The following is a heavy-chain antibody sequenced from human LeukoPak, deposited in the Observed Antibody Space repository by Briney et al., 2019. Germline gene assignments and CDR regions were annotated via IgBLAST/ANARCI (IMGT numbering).Heavy chain of an antibody. CDR3: AREGPRYGGNYFDY. CDR2: INTNTGNP. J-gene: IGHJ4*02. D-gene: IGHD4-23*01. V-gene: IGHV7-4-1*02. CDR1: GYIFAIYA. Sequence: ASVKVSCKASGYIFAIYAMIWVRQAPGQGLELMGCINTNTGNPTYAQAFTGRFVLSLDTSVSTAYLQISSLRAEDTAVYYCAREGPRYGGNYFDYWGQGTLVTVSS.